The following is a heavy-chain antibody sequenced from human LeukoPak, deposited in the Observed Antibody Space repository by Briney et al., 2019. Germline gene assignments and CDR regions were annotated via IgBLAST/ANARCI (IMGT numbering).Heavy chain of an antibody. CDR1: GFTFSSYG. J-gene: IGHJ6*04. CDR2: IRYDGSNK. CDR3: ATSGSIGRIVVVPAAPDV. Sequence: GGSLRLSCAASGFTFSSYGMHWVRQAPGKGLEWVAFIRYDGSNKYYADSVKGRFTISRDNSKNTLYLQMNSLRAEDTAAYYCATSGSIGRIVVVPAAPDVWGKGTTVTISS. V-gene: IGHV3-30*02. D-gene: IGHD2-2*01.